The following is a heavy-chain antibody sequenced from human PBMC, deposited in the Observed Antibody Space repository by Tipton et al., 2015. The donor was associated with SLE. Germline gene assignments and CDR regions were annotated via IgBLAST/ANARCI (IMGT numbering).Heavy chain of an antibody. CDR3: ARDRRGSWAAFDI. CDR2: IYYSGST. J-gene: IGHJ3*02. Sequence: TLSLTCTVSGGSISSYYWSWIRQPPGKGLEWIGYIYYSGSTNYNPSLKSRVTISGDTSKNQFSLKLSSVTAADTAVYYCARDRRGSWAAFDIWGQGTMVTVSS. CDR1: GGSISSYY. D-gene: IGHD1-26*01. V-gene: IGHV4-59*12.